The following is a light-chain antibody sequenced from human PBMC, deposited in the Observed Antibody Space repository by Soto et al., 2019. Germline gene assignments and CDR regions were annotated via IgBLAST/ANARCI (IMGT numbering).Light chain of an antibody. CDR1: QSVSRNY. J-gene: IGKJ4*01. CDR3: QQYGSSPLT. Sequence: ENGLTQSPGTLSLSPGERATLSCRASQSVSRNYVAWYQQKPGQAPRLLIYGASSRATGIPDRFGGSGSGADFTLTISRLATEDFAVYYCQQYGSSPLTFGGGTKVEIK. V-gene: IGKV3-20*01. CDR2: GAS.